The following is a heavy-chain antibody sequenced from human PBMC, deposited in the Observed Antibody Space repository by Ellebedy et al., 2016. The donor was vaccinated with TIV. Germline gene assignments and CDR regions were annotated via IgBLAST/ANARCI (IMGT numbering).Heavy chain of an antibody. V-gene: IGHV3-23*01. Sequence: GESLKISCVASGFTYDAYALSWVRQAPGKGLEWVAALTGISDRIHHADSVKGRFTISRDNSKNTLYLQMNSLKTEDTAVYYCTTNPGDWGDFWGPGTLVTVSS. CDR3: TTNPGDWGDF. D-gene: IGHD2-21*02. J-gene: IGHJ4*02. CDR2: LTGISDRI. CDR1: GFTYDAYA.